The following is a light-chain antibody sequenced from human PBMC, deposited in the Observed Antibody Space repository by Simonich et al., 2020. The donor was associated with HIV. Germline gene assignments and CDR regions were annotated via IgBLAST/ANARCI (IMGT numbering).Light chain of an antibody. CDR2: GAS. V-gene: IGKV3-15*01. CDR1: QSVSSN. Sequence: ILMTQSPATLSVSPGERATLSCRASQSVSSNLAWYQHKPGQAPRLLIYGASTRATGIPARFSGSGSGTDFTLTISRLEPEDFAVYYCQQYGSSPGTFGQGTKLEIK. CDR3: QQYGSSPGT. J-gene: IGKJ2*01.